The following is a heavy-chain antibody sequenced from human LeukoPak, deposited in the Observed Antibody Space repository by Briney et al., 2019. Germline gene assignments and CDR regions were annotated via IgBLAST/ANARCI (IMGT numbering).Heavy chain of an antibody. CDR2: ISGGGGST. J-gene: IGHJ3*02. CDR1: GFTFSSYA. CDR3: AKASPSYCSGGSCYPGRAFDI. Sequence: GGSLRLSCAASGFTFSSYAMSWVRQAPGKGLEWVSAISGGGGSTYYADSVKGRFTISRDNSKNTLYLQMNSLRAEDTAVYYCAKASPSYCSGGSCYPGRAFDIWGQGTMVTVSS. D-gene: IGHD2-15*01. V-gene: IGHV3-23*01.